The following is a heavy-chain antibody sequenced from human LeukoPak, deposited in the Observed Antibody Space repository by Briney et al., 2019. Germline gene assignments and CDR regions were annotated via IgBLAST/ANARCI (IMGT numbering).Heavy chain of an antibody. D-gene: IGHD1-26*01. Sequence: GGSLRLSCAASGFTFRTYCMSWVRQAPGKGLEWVANIFQDGNDKYYVDSVKGRFTISRDNAKNSLYLQLNSLRVEDTAVYYCASRIVGTPDYFDYWGQGTLVTVSS. CDR3: ASRIVGTPDYFDY. CDR1: GFTFRTYC. J-gene: IGHJ4*02. CDR2: IFQDGNDK. V-gene: IGHV3-7*01.